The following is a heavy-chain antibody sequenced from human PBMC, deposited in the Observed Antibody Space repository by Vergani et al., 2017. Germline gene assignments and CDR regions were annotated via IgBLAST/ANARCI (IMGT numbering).Heavy chain of an antibody. CDR1: GDSVSSNSAA. Sequence: QVQLQQSGPGLVKTSQTLSLTCAISGDSVSSNSAAWNWIRQSPSRGIEWLGMTYDRSKWYNDYAVTVKSRITINPDTSKNQFSLQLNSVTPEDTAVYYCARAGPGAMTTVTTFDYWGQGTLVTVSA. D-gene: IGHD4-17*01. J-gene: IGHJ4*02. CDR3: ARAGPGAMTTVTTFDY. CDR2: TYDRSKWYN. V-gene: IGHV6-1*01.